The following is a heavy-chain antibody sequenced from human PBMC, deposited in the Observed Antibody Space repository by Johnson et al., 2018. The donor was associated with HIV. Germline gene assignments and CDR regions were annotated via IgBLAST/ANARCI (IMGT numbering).Heavy chain of an antibody. CDR2: IQYDGSNK. J-gene: IGHJ3*02. Sequence: QVQLVESGGGVVQPGRSLRLSCAASGFSFSTYDLHWVRQAPGKGLEWVTFIQYDGSNKYYADSVKGRFTISRDNSKNTLYLQMNSLRAEDTAVYYCARTRHYYEAFDIWGQGTMVTVSS. CDR3: ARTRHYYEAFDI. V-gene: IGHV3-30*19. CDR1: GFSFSTYD. D-gene: IGHD3-10*01.